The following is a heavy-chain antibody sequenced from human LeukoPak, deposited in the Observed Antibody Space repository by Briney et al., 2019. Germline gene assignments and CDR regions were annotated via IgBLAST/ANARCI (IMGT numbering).Heavy chain of an antibody. D-gene: IGHD2-2*01. Sequence: SQTLSLTCTVSGGSISSGSYYWSWIRQPAGKGLEWIGRIYTSGSTNYNPSLKSRVTISVDTSKNQFSLKLSSVTAADTAVYYCARTYCSSTSCCGFFDYWGQGTLVTVSS. CDR1: GGSISSGSYY. V-gene: IGHV4-61*02. J-gene: IGHJ4*02. CDR3: ARTYCSSTSCCGFFDY. CDR2: IYTSGST.